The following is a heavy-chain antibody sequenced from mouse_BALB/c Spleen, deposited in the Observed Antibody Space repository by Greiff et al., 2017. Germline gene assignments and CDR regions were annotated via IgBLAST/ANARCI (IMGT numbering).Heavy chain of an antibody. Sequence: LKQPGSELVRPGASVKLSCKASGYTFTSYWMHWVKQRPGQGLEWIGNIYPGSGSTNYDEKFKSKATLTVDTSSSTAYMQLSSLTSEDSAVYYCTRESYGNDYWGQGTTLTVSS. CDR2: IYPGSGST. V-gene: IGHV1S22*01. CDR1: GYTFTSYW. D-gene: IGHD2-1*01. J-gene: IGHJ2*01. CDR3: TRESYGNDY.